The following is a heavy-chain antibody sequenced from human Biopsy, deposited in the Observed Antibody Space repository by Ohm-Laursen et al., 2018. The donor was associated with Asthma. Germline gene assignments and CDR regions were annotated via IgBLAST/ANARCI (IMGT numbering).Heavy chain of an antibody. Sequence: ATVKISCKASGGTFSSYAISWVRQAPGQGLEWMGRINPNSGATNYAQKFQGRVTMTRDTSISTAYMEVSRLRSDDTAVYYCARGQKSAGDRWFDPWGQGTLVTVSS. CDR2: INPNSGAT. CDR3: ARGQKSAGDRWFDP. J-gene: IGHJ5*02. V-gene: IGHV1-2*06. D-gene: IGHD6-13*01. CDR1: GGTFSSYA.